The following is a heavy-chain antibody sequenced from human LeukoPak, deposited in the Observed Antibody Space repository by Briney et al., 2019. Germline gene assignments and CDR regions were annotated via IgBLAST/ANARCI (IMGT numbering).Heavy chain of an antibody. Sequence: GESLKISCEGSGYTFTSYWIGWVRQMPGKGLEWMGIIYPGDSDTRYSPSFQGQVTMSADKSISTAYLQWSSLKASDTAMYYCARLYRYCTITTCYFNGMDVWGQGTTVTVSS. D-gene: IGHD2-2*01. CDR2: IYPGDSDT. CDR1: GYTFTSYW. CDR3: ARLYRYCTITTCYFNGMDV. V-gene: IGHV5-51*01. J-gene: IGHJ6*02.